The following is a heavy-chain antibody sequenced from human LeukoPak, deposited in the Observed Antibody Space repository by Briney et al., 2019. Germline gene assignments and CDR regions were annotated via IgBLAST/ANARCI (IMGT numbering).Heavy chain of an antibody. V-gene: IGHV4-59*01. CDR3: ARDFDFWSGYSWFDP. J-gene: IGHJ5*02. CDR2: IYYSGST. Sequence: PSETLSLTCTVSGGSISSYYWSWIRQPPGKGLEWIGYIYYSGSTNYNPSLKSRVTISVDTSKNPFSLKLSSVTAADTAVYYCARDFDFWSGYSWFDPWGQGTLVTVSS. CDR1: GGSISSYY. D-gene: IGHD3-3*01.